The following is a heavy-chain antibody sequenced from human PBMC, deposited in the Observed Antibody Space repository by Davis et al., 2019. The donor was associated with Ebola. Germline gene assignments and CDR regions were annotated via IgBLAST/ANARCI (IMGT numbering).Heavy chain of an antibody. CDR1: GYSFASFD. J-gene: IGHJ4*02. Sequence: ASVKVSCKASGYSFASFDVSWVRQATGQGLEWVGYKNPNSGDTGYAQKFQGRVTMTMNTSISTVYMELTSLTYEDTAVYYCARDWVVAAGYLVPPHSESDYWGQGTLVTVSS. CDR2: KNPNSGDT. CDR3: ARDWVVAAGYLVPPHSESDY. V-gene: IGHV1-8*01. D-gene: IGHD2-15*01.